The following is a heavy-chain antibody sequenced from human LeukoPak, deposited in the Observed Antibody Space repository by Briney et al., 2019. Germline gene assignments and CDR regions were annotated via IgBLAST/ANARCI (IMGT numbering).Heavy chain of an antibody. CDR1: GFTFSSYA. CDR3: AKGFSGYVFRHFDY. Sequence: GGSLRLSCAASGFTFSSYAMHWVRQAPGKGLEWVAVISYDGSNKYYADSVKGRFTISRDNSKNTLYLQMNSLRAEDTAVYYCAKGFSGYVFRHFDYWGQGTLVTVSS. V-gene: IGHV3-30*04. J-gene: IGHJ4*02. D-gene: IGHD5-12*01. CDR2: ISYDGSNK.